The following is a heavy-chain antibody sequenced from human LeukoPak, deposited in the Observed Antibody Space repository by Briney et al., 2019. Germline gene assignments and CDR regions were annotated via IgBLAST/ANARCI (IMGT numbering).Heavy chain of an antibody. CDR3: ASPSSGQSFDI. V-gene: IGHV3-53*01. CDR2: IYTGGNT. CDR1: GFIVSSNY. D-gene: IGHD6-19*01. Sequence: PGGSLRLSCAASGFIVSSNYMNWVRQAPGKGLEWVSVIYTGGNTYYADSLKGRFTISRDNSKNTLYLQMHSLRAEDTAVYYCASPSSGQSFDIWGQGTMVTVSS. J-gene: IGHJ3*02.